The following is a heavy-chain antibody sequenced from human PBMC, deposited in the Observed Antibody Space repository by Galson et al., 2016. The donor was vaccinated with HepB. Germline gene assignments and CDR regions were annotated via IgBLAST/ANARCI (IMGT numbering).Heavy chain of an antibody. CDR1: GFTFNSNW. Sequence: SLRLSCAASGFTFNSNWMHWVRQAPGKGLVWVSRINYGRTNTDYADSVKGRFAISRDNAKNTLYLQMTNLRAEDTAVYYCARGNGRPGERGDYWGQGTLVTVSS. V-gene: IGHV3-74*01. CDR2: INYGRTNT. J-gene: IGHJ4*02. CDR3: ARGNGRPGERGDY. D-gene: IGHD1-1*01.